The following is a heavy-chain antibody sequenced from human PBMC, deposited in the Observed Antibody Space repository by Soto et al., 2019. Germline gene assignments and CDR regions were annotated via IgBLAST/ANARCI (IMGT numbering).Heavy chain of an antibody. Sequence: QVQLQESGPGLVKPSQTLSLTCTVSGGSISSGGYYWSWFRQHPGKGLEWIGYIYYSGSTYYNPSLKSRVTISVDTSKNQFSLKLSSVTAADTAVYYCARGNPRGWHDARGTNWFDPWGQGTLVTVSS. J-gene: IGHJ5*02. CDR2: IYYSGST. D-gene: IGHD1-1*01. CDR3: ARGNPRGWHDARGTNWFDP. CDR1: GGSISSGGYY. V-gene: IGHV4-31*03.